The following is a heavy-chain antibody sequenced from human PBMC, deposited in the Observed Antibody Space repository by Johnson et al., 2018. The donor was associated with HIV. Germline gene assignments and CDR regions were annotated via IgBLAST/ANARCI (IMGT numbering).Heavy chain of an antibody. Sequence: QVQLVESGGGVVQPGRSLRLSCAASGFTFSSYAMHWVRQAPGKGLEWVAIISYDGGTKYYADSVKGRFSISRDNSKNTLYLQMNSLRAGDTAVYYCARSGGAVAGVDAFDIWGQGTMVTVSS. CDR3: ARSGGAVAGVDAFDI. CDR1: GFTFSSYA. D-gene: IGHD6-19*01. J-gene: IGHJ3*02. V-gene: IGHV3-30*04. CDR2: ISYDGGTK.